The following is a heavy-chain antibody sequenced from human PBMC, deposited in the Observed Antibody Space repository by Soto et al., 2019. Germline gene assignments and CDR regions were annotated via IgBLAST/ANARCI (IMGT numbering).Heavy chain of an antibody. D-gene: IGHD3-10*01. Sequence: QVQLVQSGAEVKKPGSSVKVSCKASGGTFSSYAITWGRQVPGQGLEWMGGIIPMFGTTNYAEKFRDRITVTADESTSTAYMDLSSLRSEDTAVYFCARGVHYGYFDSWGQGTLVTVSS. CDR3: ARGVHYGYFDS. J-gene: IGHJ4*02. CDR1: GGTFSSYA. V-gene: IGHV1-69*01. CDR2: IIPMFGTT.